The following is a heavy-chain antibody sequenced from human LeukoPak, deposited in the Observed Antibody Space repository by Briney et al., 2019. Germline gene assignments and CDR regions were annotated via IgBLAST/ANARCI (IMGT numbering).Heavy chain of an antibody. J-gene: IGHJ4*02. Sequence: ASVKVSCKASGYTFTGYYMHWVRQAPGQGLEWMGWINPNSGGTNYAQKFQGRVTMTRDTSISTAYMELSRLRSDDTAVYYCARAGGRSLRYFDWLSDYYFDYWGQGTLVTVSS. D-gene: IGHD3-9*01. CDR3: ARAGGRSLRYFDWLSDYYFDY. CDR2: INPNSGGT. V-gene: IGHV1-2*02. CDR1: GYTFTGYY.